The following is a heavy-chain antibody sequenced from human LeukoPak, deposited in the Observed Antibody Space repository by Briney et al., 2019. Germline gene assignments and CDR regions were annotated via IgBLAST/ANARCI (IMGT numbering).Heavy chain of an antibody. CDR3: ARPTYSSGWYLSGGWT. CDR2: ISYDGGNK. J-gene: IGHJ5*02. D-gene: IGHD6-19*01. Sequence: GGSLRLSCAASGFTFSSYAMHWVRQAPGKGLEWVAVISYDGGNKYYTDSVKGRFTTSRDNSKNTLYLQMNSLRAEDTAVYYCARPTYSSGWYLSGGWTWGQGTLVTVTS. V-gene: IGHV3-30*04. CDR1: GFTFSSYA.